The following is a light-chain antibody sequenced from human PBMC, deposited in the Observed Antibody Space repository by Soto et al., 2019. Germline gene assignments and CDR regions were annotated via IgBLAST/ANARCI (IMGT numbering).Light chain of an antibody. V-gene: IGKV1-5*03. CDR2: KAS. J-gene: IGKJ1*01. CDR1: QSISTW. Sequence: DIQMTQSPSTLSASVGDRVTITCRASQSISTWLAWYQQKPGKAPMLLLYKASSLESGVPSRFSGSGSGTEFTLTISSLQPDDFASYYCQQYKSYPWTFGQGTKVEIK. CDR3: QQYKSYPWT.